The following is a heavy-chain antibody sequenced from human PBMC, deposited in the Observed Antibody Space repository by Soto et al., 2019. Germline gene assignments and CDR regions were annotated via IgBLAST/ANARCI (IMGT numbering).Heavy chain of an antibody. V-gene: IGHV1-18*01. CDR3: AREPQAIGIVVVPAAIGGIDY. CDR2: ISAYNGNT. J-gene: IGHJ4*02. CDR1: GYTFTSYG. Sequence: QVPLVQSGAEVKKPGASVKVSCKASGYTFTSYGISWVRQAPGQGLEWMGWISAYNGNTNYAQKLQGRVTMTTDTSTSTAYMELRSLRSDDTAVYYCAREPQAIGIVVVPAAIGGIDYWGQGTLVTVSS. D-gene: IGHD2-2*02.